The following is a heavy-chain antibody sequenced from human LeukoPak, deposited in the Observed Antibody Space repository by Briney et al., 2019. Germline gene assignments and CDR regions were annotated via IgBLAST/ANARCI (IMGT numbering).Heavy chain of an antibody. CDR2: MYESGST. J-gene: IGHJ4*02. V-gene: IGHV4-59*08. Sequence: PSETLSLTCTVSGGSISSYYWSWFRQSPGKGLEWVGYMYESGSTNHNPSLKSRVTISVDTSKNQFSLKLSSVTAADTAVYFCARRDSSGYYVVWGQGTLVTVSS. CDR1: GGSISSYY. D-gene: IGHD3-22*01. CDR3: ARRDSSGYYVV.